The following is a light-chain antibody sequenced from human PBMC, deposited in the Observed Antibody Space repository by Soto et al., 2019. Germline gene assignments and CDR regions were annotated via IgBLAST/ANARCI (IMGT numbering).Light chain of an antibody. CDR3: QQYNNWWT. Sequence: IQLTQSPSSLSASVGARVTITCRASQGISSYLAWYQQKPGQAPRLLIYAASTLQGGVPSRFSGTGSGTDFTLTISSLQPEDFATYYCQQYNNWWTFGQGTKVEIK. CDR1: QGISSY. J-gene: IGKJ1*01. V-gene: IGKV1-9*01. CDR2: AAS.